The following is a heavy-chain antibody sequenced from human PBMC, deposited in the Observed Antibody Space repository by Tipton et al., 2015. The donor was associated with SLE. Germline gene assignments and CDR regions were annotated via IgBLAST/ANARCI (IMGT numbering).Heavy chain of an antibody. Sequence: TLSLTCAVSGGSISSGDYSWSWIRQPPGKGLEWIGYIYHSGSTYYNPSLKSRVTMSVDTSKNQFSLKLTSVTAADTAVYYCARGTWAMGLQLVQDYYYYFGMDVWGQGTTVTVSS. CDR3: ARGTWAMGLQLVQDYYYYFGMDV. CDR2: IYHSGST. J-gene: IGHJ6*02. CDR1: GGSISSGDYS. V-gene: IGHV4-30-2*01. D-gene: IGHD6-13*01.